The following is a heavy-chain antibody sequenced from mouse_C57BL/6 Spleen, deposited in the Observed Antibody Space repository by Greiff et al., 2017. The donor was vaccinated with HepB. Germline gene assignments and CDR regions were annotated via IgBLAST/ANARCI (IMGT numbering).Heavy chain of an antibody. D-gene: IGHD1-1*01. V-gene: IGHV1-69*01. Sequence: VQLQQPGAELVMPGASVKLSCKASGYTFTSYWMHWVKQRPGQGLEWIGEIDPSDSSTNYNQKFKGKSTLPVDKSSSTAVMQLSSLTSEDSAVYYCARGYYGSSYRYYAMDYWGQGTSVTVSS. CDR1: GYTFTSYW. J-gene: IGHJ4*01. CDR2: IDPSDSST. CDR3: ARGYYGSSYRYYAMDY.